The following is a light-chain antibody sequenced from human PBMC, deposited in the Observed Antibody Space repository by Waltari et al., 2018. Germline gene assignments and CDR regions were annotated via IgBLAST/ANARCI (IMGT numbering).Light chain of an antibody. CDR3: QQYHLLPGVT. J-gene: IGKJ5*01. Sequence: DIQMTQSPSSLSASVGDRVTVSCQANKDIGIYLNLYQQKPGKPPRLLIYDASNLETGVPSRFSGRGSGTAFTFTISSLQAEDYATYYCQQYHLLPGVTFGQGTRL. V-gene: IGKV1-33*01. CDR2: DAS. CDR1: KDIGIY.